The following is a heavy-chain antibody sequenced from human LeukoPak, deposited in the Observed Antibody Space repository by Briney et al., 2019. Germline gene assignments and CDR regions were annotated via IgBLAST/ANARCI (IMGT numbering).Heavy chain of an antibody. CDR1: GGTFSSYA. CDR2: IITIFGTA. D-gene: IGHD2-2*01. V-gene: IGHV1-69*01. Sequence: GSSVKVSCKASGGTFSSYAISWVRQAPGQGLEWMGGIITIFGTANYAQKFQGRVTITADESTSTAYMELSSLRSEDTAVYYCARPYCSSTSCSNWFDPWGQGTLVTVSS. CDR3: ARPYCSSTSCSNWFDP. J-gene: IGHJ5*02.